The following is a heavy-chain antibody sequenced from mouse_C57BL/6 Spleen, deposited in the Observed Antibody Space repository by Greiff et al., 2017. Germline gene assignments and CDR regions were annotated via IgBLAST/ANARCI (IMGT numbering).Heavy chain of an antibody. CDR2: ITTSTGGT. Sequence: EVLLVESGPELVKPGASVKISCKASCYSFTVYSMHWVKQSPAHSLELIGYITTSTGGTNYNQKFKAKATLTVDTSSSTAYMELKSLTSEDSAVYYCARTDDGSPGFAYWGQGTLVTVSA. CDR3: ARTDDGSPGFAY. D-gene: IGHD1-1*02. CDR1: CYSFTVYS. J-gene: IGHJ3*01. V-gene: IGHV1-42*01.